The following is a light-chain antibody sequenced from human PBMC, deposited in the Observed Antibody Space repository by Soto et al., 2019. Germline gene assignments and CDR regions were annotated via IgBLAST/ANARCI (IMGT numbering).Light chain of an antibody. V-gene: IGKV3-15*01. CDR2: GAS. Sequence: VMTQSPATLSASPGERATLSCRASESVSSNLAWYQQRPGQAPRLLIYGASTRATDTPVRFRGSGSGTEFTLTISSLQSEDFAVYYCQQYNNWPPSIIFGQRTRLEIK. CDR3: QQYNNWPPSII. CDR1: ESVSSN. J-gene: IGKJ5*01.